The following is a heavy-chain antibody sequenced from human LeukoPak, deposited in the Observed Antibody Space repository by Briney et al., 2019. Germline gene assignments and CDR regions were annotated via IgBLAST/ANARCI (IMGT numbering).Heavy chain of an antibody. CDR2: IYPGDSET. CDR3: ARHVGAATTFDY. J-gene: IGHJ4*02. CDR1: GHSFTSYW. Sequence: GESLKISCKGTGHSFTSYWIGWVRQMPGKGLEWMGIIYPGDSETRYSPSFEGQVTISADKSISTAYLQWSSLKVSDTAMYYCARHVGAATTFDYWGQGTLVTVSS. D-gene: IGHD2-15*01. V-gene: IGHV5-51*01.